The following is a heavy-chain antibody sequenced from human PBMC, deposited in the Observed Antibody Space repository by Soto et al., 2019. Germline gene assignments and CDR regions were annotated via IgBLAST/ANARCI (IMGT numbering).Heavy chain of an antibody. CDR1: DNTXTYYG. J-gene: IGHJ6*02. V-gene: IGHV1-18*01. Sequence: SXKVSFKSFDNTXTYYGIDWVRQAPGQGLEWLGWIIGYNSKTKEAQKFQDRFSMTADTSTRTAYLELRSITSDDTGVYFCAAPGGHHFGMDVWGQGTTVTVSS. CDR2: IIGYNSKT. CDR3: AAPGGHHFGMDV. D-gene: IGHD2-8*02.